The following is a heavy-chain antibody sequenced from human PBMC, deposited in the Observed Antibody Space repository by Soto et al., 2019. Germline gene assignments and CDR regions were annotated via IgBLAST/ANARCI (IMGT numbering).Heavy chain of an antibody. D-gene: IGHD7-27*01. CDR1: GFILNNYA. CDR2: IGGTDGDSDGVP. Sequence: VQLLESGGDLVQPGGSLRLSFVASGFILNNYAMSWVRQAPGKGLEWVSTIGGTDGDSDGVPWYEDSVKGRFTISRDSSANTLFLHMDNLRAEDSALYYCVKRGRNWGAFDVWGQGTTVVVSS. J-gene: IGHJ3*01. CDR3: VKRGRNWGAFDV. V-gene: IGHV3-23*01.